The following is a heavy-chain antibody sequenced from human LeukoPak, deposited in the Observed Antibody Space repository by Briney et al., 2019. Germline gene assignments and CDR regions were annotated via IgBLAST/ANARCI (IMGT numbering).Heavy chain of an antibody. CDR1: GFTFDDYA. D-gene: IGHD1-26*01. J-gene: IGHJ4*02. CDR3: AKDLGRYRNNYFDY. V-gene: IGHV3-43*02. Sequence: PGGSLRLSCAASGFTFDDYAMHWVRQAPGKGPEWVSLISGDGVSTYYADSVKGRFTISRDDSKNTLYLQMNSLRAEDTAVYYCAKDLGRYRNNYFDYWGQGTLVTVSS. CDR2: ISGDGVST.